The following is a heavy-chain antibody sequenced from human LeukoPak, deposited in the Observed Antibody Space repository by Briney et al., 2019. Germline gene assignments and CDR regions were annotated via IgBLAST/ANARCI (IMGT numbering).Heavy chain of an antibody. V-gene: IGHV3-23*01. CDR2: ISGGGSST. J-gene: IGHJ4*02. CDR3: AKLSSGSYYSPFDY. D-gene: IGHD3-10*01. CDR1: GFTFSTYA. Sequence: GGSLRLSCAASGFTFSTYAMSWVRQAPGKGLEWVSAISGGGSSTYYADSVKGRFTISRDNSKNTLSLQMDSLRAEDTAVYYCAKLSSGSYYSPFDYWGQGTLVTVSS.